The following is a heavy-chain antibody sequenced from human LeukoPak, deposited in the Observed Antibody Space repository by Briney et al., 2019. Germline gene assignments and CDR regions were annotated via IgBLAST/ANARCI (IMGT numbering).Heavy chain of an antibody. Sequence: SVKVSCKASGGTFSSYAISWVRQAPGQGLEWMGGIIPIFGTATYAQKFQGRVTITADESTSTAYMELSSLRSEDTAVYYCASYCSSTSCRTRPGYYMDVWGKGTTVTVSS. CDR3: ASYCSSTSCRTRPGYYMDV. D-gene: IGHD2-2*01. CDR2: IIPIFGTA. V-gene: IGHV1-69*13. CDR1: GGTFSSYA. J-gene: IGHJ6*03.